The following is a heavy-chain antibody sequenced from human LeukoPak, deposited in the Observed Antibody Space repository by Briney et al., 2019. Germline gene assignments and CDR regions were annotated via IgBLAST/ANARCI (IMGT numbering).Heavy chain of an antibody. CDR2: IKQDGSEK. V-gene: IGHV3-7*05. CDR1: GFTFSDYW. Sequence: GGSLRLACAASGFTFSDYWMSWVRQAPGKGLEWVANIKQDGSEKYYVDSVKGRFTISRDNAKNSLYLQMNSLRAEDTAVYYCAGSSGWARYFDYWGQGTLVTVSS. CDR3: AGSSGWARYFDY. D-gene: IGHD6-19*01. J-gene: IGHJ4*02.